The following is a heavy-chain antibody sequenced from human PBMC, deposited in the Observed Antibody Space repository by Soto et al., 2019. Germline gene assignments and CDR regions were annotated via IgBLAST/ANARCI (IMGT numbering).Heavy chain of an antibody. V-gene: IGHV3-15*07. Sequence: GGSLRLSCAASGFTFSNAWMNWVRQAPGKGLEWVGRIKSKTDGGATDYAAPVKGRFTISRDDSKNTLYLQMNSLKTEDTAVYYCSTPSYYYDTFDDYWGQGTLVTVSS. CDR1: GFTFSNAW. CDR3: STPSYYYDTFDDY. D-gene: IGHD3-22*01. J-gene: IGHJ4*02. CDR2: IKSKTDGGAT.